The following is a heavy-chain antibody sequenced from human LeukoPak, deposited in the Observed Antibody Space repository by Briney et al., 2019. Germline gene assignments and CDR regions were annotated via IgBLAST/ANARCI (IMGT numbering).Heavy chain of an antibody. V-gene: IGHV3-74*01. J-gene: IGHJ4*02. Sequence: GGSLRLSCAASEFTLSSYWMHWVRQAPGKGLVWVSRINSDGSTTNYADSVKGRFTISRDNAKNTLYLQMNSLRAEDTAVYYCARDRTVAVTTPLYYFDYWGQGTLVTVSS. CDR1: EFTLSSYW. CDR3: ARDRTVAVTTPLYYFDY. CDR2: INSDGSTT. D-gene: IGHD3-22*01.